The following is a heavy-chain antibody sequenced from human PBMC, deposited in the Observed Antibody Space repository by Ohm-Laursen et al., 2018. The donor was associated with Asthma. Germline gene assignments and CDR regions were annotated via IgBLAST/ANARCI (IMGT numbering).Heavy chain of an antibody. CDR3: ARCHKKVDHEGAY. V-gene: IGHV3-7*01. CDR2: TNEDGSEI. Sequence: SLRLSCAASGFTFINAWMTWVRQAPGKGLEWVANTNEDGSEIYYVDSVKGRFTISRDNAKNSLYLQMNSLRVEDTAVYYCARCHKKVDHEGAYWGQGILVTVSS. CDR1: GFTFINAW. J-gene: IGHJ4*02. D-gene: IGHD1-14*01.